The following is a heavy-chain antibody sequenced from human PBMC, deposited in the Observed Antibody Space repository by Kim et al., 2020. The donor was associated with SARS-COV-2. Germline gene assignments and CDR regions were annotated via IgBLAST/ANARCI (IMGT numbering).Heavy chain of an antibody. V-gene: IGHV4-39*01. J-gene: IGHJ4*02. CDR2: ISSGGIT. CDR1: GAAISSDSYY. CDR3: ASRLGWGSYTNL. D-gene: IGHD3-10*01. Sequence: SETLSLTCAVSGAAISSDSYYWGWARLAPGQGLEWIGTISSGGITYYNPSLRSRVSLSMDTSKNEYSLQLTSVTAADTAVYYCASRLGWGSYTNLWGRGTLVTVSS.